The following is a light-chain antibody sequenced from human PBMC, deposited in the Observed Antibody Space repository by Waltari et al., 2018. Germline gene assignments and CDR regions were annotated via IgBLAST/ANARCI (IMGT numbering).Light chain of an antibody. CDR1: SSDIGSHNI. CDR3: CSYAGSSTLDVV. J-gene: IGLJ2*01. Sequence: QSALTQPASVSGSPGQSITISCTGTSSDIGSHNIVSWYQQHPGKAPKLMIYEVSKRPSGVSNRFSGSKAGNRASLTISGLQAEDEADYYGCSYAGSSTLDVVFGGGTKLTVL. CDR2: EVS. V-gene: IGLV2-23*02.